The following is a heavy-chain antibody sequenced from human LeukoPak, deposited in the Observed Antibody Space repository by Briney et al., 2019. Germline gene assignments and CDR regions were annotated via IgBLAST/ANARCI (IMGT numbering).Heavy chain of an antibody. J-gene: IGHJ4*02. CDR3: ARDPSVAVAGYFDY. V-gene: IGHV1-18*01. CDR1: GYTFTSYG. Sequence: ASVKVSCKASGYTFTSYGISWVRQAPGQGLEWMGWISAYNGNTNYAQKLQGRVTMTTDTSTSTAYMELRSLRSDDAAVYYCARDPSVAVAGYFDYWGQGTRVTVSS. CDR2: ISAYNGNT. D-gene: IGHD6-19*01.